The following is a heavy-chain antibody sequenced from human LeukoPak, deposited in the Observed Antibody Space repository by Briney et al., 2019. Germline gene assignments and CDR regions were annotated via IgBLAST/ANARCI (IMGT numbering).Heavy chain of an antibody. CDR3: ARGSVVWATRFDP. J-gene: IGHJ5*02. D-gene: IGHD2-15*01. CDR2: INHSGST. Sequence: PSETLSLTCTVSGDSISSSRYYWGWIRQPPGKGLEWIGEINHSGSTNYNPSLKSRVTISVDTSKNQFSLKLSSVTAADTAVYYCARGSVVWATRFDPWGQGTLVTVSS. CDR1: GDSISSSRYY. V-gene: IGHV4-39*07.